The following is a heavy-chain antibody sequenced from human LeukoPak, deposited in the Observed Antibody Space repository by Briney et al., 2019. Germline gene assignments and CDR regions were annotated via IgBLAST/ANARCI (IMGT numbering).Heavy chain of an antibody. J-gene: IGHJ4*02. CDR2: IQTSGST. CDR3: ARGKVVAGTPGQNSWDY. Sequence: SETLSLTCTVSGGSISSYYWNWIRQPAGKGLEWIGRIQTSGSTNYNPSLKSRVTMSADTSKNQFSLKLSSVTAADTAVYYCARGKVVAGTPGQNSWDYWGQGTLVTVSS. V-gene: IGHV4-4*07. D-gene: IGHD6-19*01. CDR1: GGSISSYY.